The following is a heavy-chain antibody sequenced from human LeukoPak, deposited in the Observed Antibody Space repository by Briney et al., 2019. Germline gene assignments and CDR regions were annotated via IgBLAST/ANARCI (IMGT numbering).Heavy chain of an antibody. Sequence: GGSLRLSCAASKFIFSNYWMSWVRQAPGKGLEWVAYIKKTGSETYYVDSVRGRFTITRDNARNSLFLQMNSLRAEDTAVYYCAREDGYCSGGNCYSYFDSWGQGTLVTVSS. D-gene: IGHD2-15*01. J-gene: IGHJ4*02. CDR3: AREDGYCSGGNCYSYFDS. V-gene: IGHV3-7*01. CDR2: IKKTGSET. CDR1: KFIFSNYW.